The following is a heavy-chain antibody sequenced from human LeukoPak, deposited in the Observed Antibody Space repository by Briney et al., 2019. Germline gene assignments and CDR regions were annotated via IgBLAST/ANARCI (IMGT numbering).Heavy chain of an antibody. V-gene: IGHV3-23*01. CDR2: ISGSAAST. CDR3: AKASRYCSSTSCPMDY. CDR1: GFTFSSYG. Sequence: AGGSLRLSCAASGFTFSSYGMSWVRQAPGKGLEWVAAISGSAASTYYADSVKGRFTISRDNSKNALYLQMSSLRAKDTAVYYCAKASRYCSSTSCPMDYWGQGTLVTVSS. D-gene: IGHD2-2*01. J-gene: IGHJ4*02.